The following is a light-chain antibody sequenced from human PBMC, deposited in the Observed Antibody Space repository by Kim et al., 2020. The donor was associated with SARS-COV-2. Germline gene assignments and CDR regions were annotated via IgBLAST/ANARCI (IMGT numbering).Light chain of an antibody. V-gene: IGLV3-19*01. Sequence: SSELTQDPAVSVALGQTVRITCQGDSLRRYYATWYQQKPGQAPILVLYGKNNRPSGIPDRFSGSSSGNTASLTITGTQAGDEADYYCNSRDSNDNVVFGGGTQLTVL. CDR2: GKN. CDR3: NSRDSNDNVV. J-gene: IGLJ2*01. CDR1: SLRRYY.